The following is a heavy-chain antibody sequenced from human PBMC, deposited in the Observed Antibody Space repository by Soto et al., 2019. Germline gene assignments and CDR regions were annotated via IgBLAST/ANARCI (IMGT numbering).Heavy chain of an antibody. V-gene: IGHV1-3*01. Sequence: ASVKVSCKASGYTFTSYAMHWVLQAPGQRLEWMGWINAGNGNTKYSQKFQGRVTITRDTSASTAYMELSSLRSEDTAVYYCARDYDFWSGYYGGGYYYYMDVWGKGTTVTVSS. J-gene: IGHJ6*03. CDR3: ARDYDFWSGYYGGGYYYYMDV. CDR2: INAGNGNT. D-gene: IGHD3-3*01. CDR1: GYTFTSYA.